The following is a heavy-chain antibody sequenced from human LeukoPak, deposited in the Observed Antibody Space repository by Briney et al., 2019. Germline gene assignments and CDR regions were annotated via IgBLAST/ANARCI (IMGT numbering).Heavy chain of an antibody. D-gene: IGHD3-10*01. CDR1: GFTFSSYE. V-gene: IGHV3-48*03. CDR2: ISSSGSTI. Sequence: GGSLRLSCAASGFTFSSYEMNWVRQAPGKGLEWVSYISSSGSTIYYADSVKGRFTISRDNAKNSLYLQMSSLRAEDTAVYYCAKDPSVDYGSGSYSYYFDYWGQGTLVTVSS. J-gene: IGHJ4*02. CDR3: AKDPSVDYGSGSYSYYFDY.